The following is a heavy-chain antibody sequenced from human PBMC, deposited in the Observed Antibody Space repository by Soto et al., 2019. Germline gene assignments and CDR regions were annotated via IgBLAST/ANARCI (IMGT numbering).Heavy chain of an antibody. D-gene: IGHD3-3*01. CDR1: GFTFSSYG. V-gene: IGHV3-30*18. J-gene: IGHJ6*03. CDR2: ISYDGSNK. CDR3: AKAGHDFWSGPIRQGYYCYYYMDV. Sequence: GGSLRLSCAASGFTFSSYGMHWVRQAPGKGLEWVAVISYDGSNKYYADSVKGRFTISRGNSKNTLYLQMNSLRAEDTAVYYCAKAGHDFWSGPIRQGYYCYYYMDVWGKGTTVTVSS.